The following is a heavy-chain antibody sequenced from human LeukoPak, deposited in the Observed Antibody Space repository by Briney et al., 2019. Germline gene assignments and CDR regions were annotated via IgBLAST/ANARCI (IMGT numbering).Heavy chain of an antibody. CDR1: GYTFTGYY. J-gene: IGHJ4*02. V-gene: IGHV1-2*02. Sequence: ASVKVSCKASGYTFTGYYMHWVRQAPGQGLEWMGWINPNSGGTNYAQKFQGRVTMTRDTSISTAYMELSRLRSDDTAVYYCARVIVGATQSTLYFDYWGQGTLVTVSS. CDR3: ARVIVGATQSTLYFDY. D-gene: IGHD1-26*01. CDR2: INPNSGGT.